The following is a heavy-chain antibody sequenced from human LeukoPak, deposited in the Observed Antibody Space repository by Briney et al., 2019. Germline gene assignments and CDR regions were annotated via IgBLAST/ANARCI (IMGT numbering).Heavy chain of an antibody. V-gene: IGHV3-21*01. Sequence: GGSLRLSCAASGFTFSSYSMNWVRQAPGKGLEWVSSISSSSSYIYYADSVKGRFTISRDDAKNSLYLQMNSLRAEDTAVYYCTRNPRDGYNTYHWGQGTLVTVSS. D-gene: IGHD5-24*01. CDR2: ISSSSSYI. CDR1: GFTFSSYS. CDR3: TRNPRDGYNTYH. J-gene: IGHJ4*02.